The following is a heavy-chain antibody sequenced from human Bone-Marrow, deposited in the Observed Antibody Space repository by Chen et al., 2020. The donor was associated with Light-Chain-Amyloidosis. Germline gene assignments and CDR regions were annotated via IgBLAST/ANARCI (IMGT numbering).Heavy chain of an antibody. D-gene: IGHD1-26*01. CDR2: IYHTWLT. V-gene: IGHV4-38-2*01. CDR3: ARAGGSYTGQFDY. Sequence: QVQLQESGPGLVKPSETLSLTCGVSGYSISSGYYWGWVRQPPGKGLQWIANIYHTWLTYFNPSLKSRVTISTDTSKNQFSLKLSSVTAADTAIYYCARAGGSYTGQFDYWGQGTLVAISS. J-gene: IGHJ4*02. CDR1: GYSISSGYY.